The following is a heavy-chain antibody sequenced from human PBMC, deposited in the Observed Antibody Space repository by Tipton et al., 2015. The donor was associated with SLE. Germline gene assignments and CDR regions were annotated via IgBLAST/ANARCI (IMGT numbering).Heavy chain of an antibody. J-gene: IGHJ6*02. V-gene: IGHV4-59*08. CDR3: ARLEYYYYYAVDV. Sequence: TLSLTCTVSGGSFSSHYWSWIRQPPGKGLEWIGYIYYSETTNYNPSLKSRVTISVDTSKNQFSLKLRSVSAADTAVYYCARLEYYYYYAVDVWGQGTTVTVSS. CDR1: GGSFSSHY. D-gene: IGHD3-3*01. CDR2: IYYSETT.